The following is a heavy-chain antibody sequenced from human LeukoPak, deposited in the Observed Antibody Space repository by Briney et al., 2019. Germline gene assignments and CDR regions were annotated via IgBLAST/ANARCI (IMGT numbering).Heavy chain of an antibody. Sequence: ASVKVSCKASGGTFSSDAISWVRQAPGQGLEWMGRIIPLFSTAAYAQKFQGRVTMTRNTSISTAYMELSSLRSEDTAVYYCASLINPRGYSGYDPVDHWGQGTLVTVSS. CDR3: ASLINPRGYSGYDPVDH. V-gene: IGHV1-69*05. CDR1: GGTFSSDA. D-gene: IGHD5-12*01. J-gene: IGHJ4*02. CDR2: IIPLFSTA.